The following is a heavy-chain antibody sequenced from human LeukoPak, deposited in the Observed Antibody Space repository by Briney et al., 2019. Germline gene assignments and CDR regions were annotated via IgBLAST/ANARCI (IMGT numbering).Heavy chain of an antibody. CDR3: ARISLQDALDI. J-gene: IGHJ3*02. V-gene: IGHV3-13*01. D-gene: IGHD3-3*02. CDR2: IGTAGDT. Sequence: GGSLRLSCAASGFTFSNYDMHWVRQATGKGLEWVSAIGTAGDTNYPGSVKGRFTTSRENAKNSLYLQMNSLRAGDTAAYYCARISLQDALDIWGQGTMVTVSS. CDR1: GFTFSNYD.